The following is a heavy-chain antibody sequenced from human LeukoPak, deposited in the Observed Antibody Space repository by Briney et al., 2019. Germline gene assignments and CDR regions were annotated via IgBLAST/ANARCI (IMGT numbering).Heavy chain of an antibody. D-gene: IGHD3-3*01. CDR1: GFTFSSYS. V-gene: IGHV3-21*01. CDR3: AKVKAARDFWSGFDY. Sequence: GGSLRLSCAASGFTFSSYSMNWVRQAPGKGLVWVSSISSSSSYIYYADSVKGRFTISRDNAKNTLYLQMNSLRAEDTAVYYCAKVKAARDFWSGFDYWGQGTLVTVSS. CDR2: ISSSSSYI. J-gene: IGHJ4*02.